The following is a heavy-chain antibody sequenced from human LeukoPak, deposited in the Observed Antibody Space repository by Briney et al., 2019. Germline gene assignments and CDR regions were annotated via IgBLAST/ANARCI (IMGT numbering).Heavy chain of an antibody. J-gene: IGHJ4*02. Sequence: SVKVSCKASGGTFSSYAISWVRQAPGQGLEWMGGIIPIFGTANYAQKFQGRVTITADESTSTAYMELSSLRSEDTAVYYCARGPIDKGGSMRFFDYWGQGTLVTVSS. CDR3: ARGPIDKGGSMRFFDY. V-gene: IGHV1-69*13. CDR2: IIPIFGTA. D-gene: IGHD3-9*01. CDR1: GGTFSSYA.